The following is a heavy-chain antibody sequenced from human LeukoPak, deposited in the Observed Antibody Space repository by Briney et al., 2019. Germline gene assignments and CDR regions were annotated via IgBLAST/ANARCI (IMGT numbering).Heavy chain of an antibody. Sequence: PSETLSLTCTVSGASINNNYWSWIWQPPGKGLEWIGDIHYSGSTNYTPSLKSPVATSVDMSKNQFSLKLSAVTAADTAVYYCARGAVGNWFDPWGQGTLVTVSS. J-gene: IGHJ5*02. CDR3: ARGAVGNWFDP. CDR1: GASINNNY. CDR2: IHYSGST. V-gene: IGHV4-59*01. D-gene: IGHD2-15*01.